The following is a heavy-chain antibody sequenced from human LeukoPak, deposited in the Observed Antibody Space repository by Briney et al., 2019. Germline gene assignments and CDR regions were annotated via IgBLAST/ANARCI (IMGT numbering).Heavy chain of an antibody. CDR3: AKDPGLHTPYYFDH. CDR1: GFSFWIPC. V-gene: IGHV3-30*02. D-gene: IGHD5-24*01. Sequence: GWALTLPCAAYGFSFWIPCMHWVRTAPPTGTLKQPFIRDDGSYKYYADAVKGRFTISRENSKNTRYLQMNSLRVEDTAVYYCAKDPGLHTPYYFDHWGQGTLVTVSS. J-gene: IGHJ4*02. CDR2: IRDDGSYK.